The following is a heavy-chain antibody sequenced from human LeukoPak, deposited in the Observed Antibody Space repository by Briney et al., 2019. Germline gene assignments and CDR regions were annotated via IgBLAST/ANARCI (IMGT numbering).Heavy chain of an antibody. D-gene: IGHD5-24*01. CDR3: ARGDGWFDP. Sequence: SETLSLTCIVSGGSITSFYWTWIRQPPGKGLEWIGYISDSGRTSYNPSLKSRVTISVDTSKNQFSLKLSSVTAADTAVYYCARGDGWFDPWGQGTLVTVSS. J-gene: IGHJ5*02. CDR1: GGSITSFY. V-gene: IGHV4-59*12. CDR2: ISDSGRT.